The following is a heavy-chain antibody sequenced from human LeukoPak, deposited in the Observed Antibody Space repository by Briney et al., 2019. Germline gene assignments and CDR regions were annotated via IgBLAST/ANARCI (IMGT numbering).Heavy chain of an antibody. CDR3: ARVRATGTADY. V-gene: IGHV3-11*03. Sequence: WGSLRLSCTAFGCTFSSYYMNWIRQAPGKGLEWVSYIGKSGSDSNFADSVKGRFTISRDNAKDSLYLQMNGLRAEDTAVYYCARVRATGTADYWGQGTLVTVSS. CDR1: GCTFSSYY. J-gene: IGHJ4*02. D-gene: IGHD6-13*01. CDR2: IGKSGSDS.